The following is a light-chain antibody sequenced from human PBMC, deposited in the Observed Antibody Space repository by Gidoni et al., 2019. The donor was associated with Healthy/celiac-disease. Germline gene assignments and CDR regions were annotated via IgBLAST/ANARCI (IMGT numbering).Light chain of an antibody. CDR3: QQSYSTFWT. CDR2: AAS. V-gene: IGKV1-39*01. J-gene: IGKJ1*01. Sequence: IQLTQSSSSLSASVGDRVTLTFRASQSIISLLNWYQQKPGKAPKLLIYAASSLQGGVPSRFSGSGSGADFTITSSSLQPEDVATYYCQQSYSTFWTFGQGTKVEIK. CDR1: QSIISL.